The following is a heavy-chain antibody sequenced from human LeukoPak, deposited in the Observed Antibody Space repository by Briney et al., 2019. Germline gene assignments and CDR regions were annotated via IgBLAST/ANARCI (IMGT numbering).Heavy chain of an antibody. CDR3: ARGGHTSGGDF. J-gene: IGHJ4*02. Sequence: PSETLSLTCAVYGGSFSGYYWSWIRQPPGKGLEWIGEINHSGSTNYNPSLKSRVTISVDTSKNQFSLKLSSVTAADTAVYYCARGGHTSGGDFWGQGTLVTVSS. CDR1: GGSFSGYY. D-gene: IGHD6-19*01. CDR2: INHSGST. V-gene: IGHV4-34*01.